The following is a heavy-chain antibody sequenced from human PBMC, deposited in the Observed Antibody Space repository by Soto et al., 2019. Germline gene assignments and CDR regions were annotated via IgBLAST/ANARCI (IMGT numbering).Heavy chain of an antibody. D-gene: IGHD6-19*01. CDR2: IFHSGST. CDR1: GYSISDGYY. CDR3: ARDLYSSSWYTTDHYYGLDV. J-gene: IGHJ6*02. V-gene: IGHV4-38-2*02. Sequence: SETLSLTCAVSGYSISDGYYWGWIRQSPGKGLEWIGSIFHSGSTYYNPSLRSRVTISVDTSKNQFSLNLSSVTAADTAVYYCARDLYSSSWYTTDHYYGLDVWGQGTTVTVSS.